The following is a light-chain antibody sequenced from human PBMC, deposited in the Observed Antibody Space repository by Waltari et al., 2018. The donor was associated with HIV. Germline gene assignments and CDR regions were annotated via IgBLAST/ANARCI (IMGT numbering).Light chain of an antibody. CDR2: EVR. CDR1: SNDVGGYNY. V-gene: IGLV2-14*01. Sequence: QSALTQPATVSGSPGQSITISCTGGSNDVGGYNYVSWYQHLPGTAPKLIIYEVRNRPSGVSNRVAGSKSGNTASLTISGLQAEDEADYYCTSYASSSSLLFGGGTKLTVL. CDR3: TSYASSSSLL. J-gene: IGLJ2*01.